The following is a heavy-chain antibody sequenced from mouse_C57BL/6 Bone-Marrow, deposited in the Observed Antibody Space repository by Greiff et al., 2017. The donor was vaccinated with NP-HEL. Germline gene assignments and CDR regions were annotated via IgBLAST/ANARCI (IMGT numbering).Heavy chain of an antibody. CDR2: ILPGSGST. J-gene: IGHJ3*01. Sequence: QVQLQQSGAELMKPGASVKLSCKATGYTFTGYWIEWVKQRPGHGLEWIGEILPGSGSTNYNEKFKGKATFTVDKSSNTAYMQLRSLTTEDSAIDYCADGYCDPFAYWGQGNLVTVSA. CDR1: GYTFTGYW. D-gene: IGHD2-3*01. CDR3: ADGYCDPFAY. V-gene: IGHV1-9*01.